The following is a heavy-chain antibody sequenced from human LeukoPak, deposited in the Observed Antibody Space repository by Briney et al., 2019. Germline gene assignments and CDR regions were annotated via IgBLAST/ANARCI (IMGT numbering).Heavy chain of an antibody. J-gene: IGHJ3*02. CDR2: IYYSGST. D-gene: IGHD3-22*01. V-gene: IGHV4-59*06. Sequence: SETLSLTCTVSGGSISSYYWSWIRQPPGKGLEWIGYIYYSGSTYYNPSLKSRVTISVDTSKNQFSLKLSSVTAADTAVYYCARSTYYYDSSGYFFEAFDIWGRGTMVTVSS. CDR3: ARSTYYYDSSGYFFEAFDI. CDR1: GGSISSYY.